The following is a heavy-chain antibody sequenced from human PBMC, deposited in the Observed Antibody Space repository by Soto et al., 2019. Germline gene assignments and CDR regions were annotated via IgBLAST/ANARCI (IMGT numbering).Heavy chain of an antibody. CDR1: GFTVSSNY. CDR2: IYSGGST. J-gene: IGHJ6*02. D-gene: IGHD6-19*01. V-gene: IGHV3-53*01. Sequence: GGSLRLSCAASGFTVSSNYMSWVRQAPGKGLEWVSVIYSGGSTYYADSVKGRFTISRDNSKNTLYLQMNSLRAEDTAVYYCASPLAGTGYYYYGMDVWGQGTTVTVSS. CDR3: ASPLAGTGYYYYGMDV.